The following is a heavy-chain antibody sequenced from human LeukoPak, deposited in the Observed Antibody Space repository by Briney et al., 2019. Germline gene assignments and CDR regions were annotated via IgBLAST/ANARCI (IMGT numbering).Heavy chain of an antibody. CDR3: ARDRVARRYYFDY. Sequence: GGSLRLSCAASGFTFSRHSMNWVRQAPGKGLEWISYISERGGITYYADSVKGRFTISRDNAKNSLYLQMNSLRAGDTAVYYCARDRVARRYYFDYWGQGTLVTVSS. CDR2: ISERGGIT. D-gene: IGHD6-6*01. CDR1: GFTFSRHS. V-gene: IGHV3-48*04. J-gene: IGHJ4*02.